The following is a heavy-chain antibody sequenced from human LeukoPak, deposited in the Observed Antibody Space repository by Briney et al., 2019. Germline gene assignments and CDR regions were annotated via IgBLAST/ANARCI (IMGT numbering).Heavy chain of an antibody. V-gene: IGHV3-30*18. D-gene: IGHD4-17*01. CDR1: GFTFSSYG. CDR2: ISYDGSNK. J-gene: IGHJ4*02. CDR3: AKDHGYGDYAYYFDY. Sequence: GGSLRLSCAASGFTFSSYGMHWVRQAPGKGLEWVAVISYDGSNKYYADSVKGRFTISRDNSKNTLYLQMNSLRAEDTAVYYCAKDHGYGDYAYYFDYWGQGTLVTVSS.